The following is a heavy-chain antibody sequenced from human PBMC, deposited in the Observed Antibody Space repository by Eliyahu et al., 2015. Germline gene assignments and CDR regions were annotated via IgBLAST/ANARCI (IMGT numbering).Heavy chain of an antibody. V-gene: IGHV1-2*02. D-gene: IGHD1-1*01. J-gene: IGHJ4*02. Sequence: QVQLVQSGAEVKTPGASVKXXXKASGYTFTGYYMHXVRQAPGQGLEWMGWIXLDSGVTNYAQRFQGRVTMTRDTSISTAYMDLSRLRSDDTAVYYCASLAGTVRWGQGTLVTVSS. CDR1: GYTFTGYY. CDR2: IXLDSGVT. CDR3: ASLAGTVR.